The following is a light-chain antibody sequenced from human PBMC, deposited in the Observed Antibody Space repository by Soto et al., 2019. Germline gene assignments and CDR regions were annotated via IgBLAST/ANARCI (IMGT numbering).Light chain of an antibody. CDR1: SSNIGINA. CDR2: DNN. Sequence: SCSGSSSNIGINAVNWYQQLPGTATTLLMYDNNQRPSGVPDRVSGSKAGTSASLSISGRQSEDESDYYCASLEDSLNGLLFGTGTKVTVL. CDR3: ASLEDSLNGLL. J-gene: IGLJ1*01. V-gene: IGLV1-44*01.